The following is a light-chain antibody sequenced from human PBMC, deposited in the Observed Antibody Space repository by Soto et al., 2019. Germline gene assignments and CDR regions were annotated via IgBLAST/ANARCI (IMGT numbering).Light chain of an antibody. J-gene: IGLJ2*01. CDR3: SSYTSSSTVV. Sequence: QSALTQPASVSGSPGQSITISWTGTSSDVGGYNYVSWYQQHPGKAPKLMIYDVSNRPSGVSNRFSGSKSGNTASLTISGLQAEDEADYYCSSYTSSSTVVFAGGTKVTVL. CDR2: DVS. CDR1: SSDVGGYNY. V-gene: IGLV2-14*01.